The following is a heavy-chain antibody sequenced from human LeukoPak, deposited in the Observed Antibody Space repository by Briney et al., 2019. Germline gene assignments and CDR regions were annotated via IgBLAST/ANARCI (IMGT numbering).Heavy chain of an antibody. CDR2: ITPDGSQI. D-gene: IGHD1-7*01. V-gene: IGHV3-74*01. Sequence: GGSLRLSCAASGFTFSIYRMYWVRQAPGKGLVWVSRITPDGSQIGYADSVKGRFTISRDNAKNTLYLQMNSLRAEDTALYYCAGENVGTAPGYWGQGTLVTVSS. CDR3: AGENVGTAPGY. CDR1: GFTFSIYR. J-gene: IGHJ4*02.